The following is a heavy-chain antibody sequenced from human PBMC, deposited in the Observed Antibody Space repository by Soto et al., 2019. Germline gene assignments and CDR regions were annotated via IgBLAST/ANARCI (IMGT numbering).Heavy chain of an antibody. J-gene: IGHJ4*02. CDR3: ATLGIAAIDY. CDR1: GYTFTSYA. V-gene: IGHV1-3*01. CDR2: FDAGDGKT. D-gene: IGHD6-13*01. Sequence: GASVKVSCKASGYTFTSYAMHWVRQAPGQRLEWMGWFDAGDGKTIYSQKFQGRVTITKDTSTDTAYMELSSLRSEDTAVYYCATLGIAAIDYWGQGTLVTVSS.